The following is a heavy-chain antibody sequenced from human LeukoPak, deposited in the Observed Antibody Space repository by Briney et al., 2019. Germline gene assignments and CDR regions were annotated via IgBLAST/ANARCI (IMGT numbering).Heavy chain of an antibody. CDR2: IYYSGST. D-gene: IGHD5-18*01. J-gene: IGHJ4*02. Sequence: PSETLSLTCTVSGGSISSYYWSWIRQPPGKGLEWIGYIYYSGSTNYNPSLKSRVTISVDTSKNQFSLKLSSVTAADTAVYYCARRGYSYGPPLFDYWGQGTLVTVSS. CDR1: GGSISSYY. V-gene: IGHV4-59*01. CDR3: ARRGYSYGPPLFDY.